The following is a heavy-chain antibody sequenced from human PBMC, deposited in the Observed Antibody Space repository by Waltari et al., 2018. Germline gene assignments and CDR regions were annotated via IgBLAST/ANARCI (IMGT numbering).Heavy chain of an antibody. CDR3: ARAGSSWYEALEVSSYYYYMDV. V-gene: IGHV4-4*07. Sequence: QVQLQESGPGLVKPSETLSLTCTVSGGSISSYYWSWIRQPAGKGLEWIGRIYTSGSTNSNPSLKSRVTMSVDTSKNQFSLKLSSVTAADTAVYYCARAGSSWYEALEVSSYYYYMDVWGKGTTVTISS. J-gene: IGHJ6*03. CDR1: GGSISSYY. CDR2: IYTSGST. D-gene: IGHD6-13*01.